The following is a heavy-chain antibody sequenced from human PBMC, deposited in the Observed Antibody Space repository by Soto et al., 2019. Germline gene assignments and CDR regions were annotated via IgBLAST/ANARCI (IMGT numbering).Heavy chain of an antibody. Sequence: QVQLVQSGAEVKKPGSSVKVSCTASGGTFSSYAISWVRQAPGQELEWMGGIIPIFGTANYAQKFQGRVTITADESTSTAYMELSSLRSEDTAVYYCASWSYNWNYCYWGQGTLVTVSS. CDR2: IIPIFGTA. CDR1: GGTFSSYA. CDR3: ASWSYNWNYCY. J-gene: IGHJ4*02. V-gene: IGHV1-69*01. D-gene: IGHD1-7*01.